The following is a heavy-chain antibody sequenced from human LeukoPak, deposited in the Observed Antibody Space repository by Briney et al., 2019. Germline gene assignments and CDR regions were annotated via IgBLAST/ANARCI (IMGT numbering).Heavy chain of an antibody. CDR1: GYTFTSYD. J-gene: IGHJ4*02. V-gene: IGHV1-2*06. Sequence: ASVKVSCKASGYTFTSYDINWVRQATGQGLEWMGRINPNSGGTNYAQKFQGRVTMTRDTSISTAYMELSRLRSDDTAVYYCAPSSGYGYFDYWGQGTLVTVSS. CDR3: APSSGYGYFDY. D-gene: IGHD5-12*01. CDR2: INPNSGGT.